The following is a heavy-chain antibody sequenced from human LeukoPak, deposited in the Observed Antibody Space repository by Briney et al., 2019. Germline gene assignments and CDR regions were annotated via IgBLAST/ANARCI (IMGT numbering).Heavy chain of an antibody. V-gene: IGHV4-61*01. Sequence: SEALSLTCTVSGGSVSSGSYYRSWFRQPPGKGLEWIGYIYYSGSTNYNPSLKSRVTISVDTSKNQFSLKLSSVTAADTAVYYCASVLTGYYHFDYWGQGTLVTVSS. CDR2: IYYSGST. CDR1: GGSVSSGSYY. CDR3: ASVLTGYYHFDY. J-gene: IGHJ4*02. D-gene: IGHD3-9*01.